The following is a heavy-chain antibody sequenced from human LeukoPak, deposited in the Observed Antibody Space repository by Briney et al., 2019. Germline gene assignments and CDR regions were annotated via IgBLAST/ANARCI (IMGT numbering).Heavy chain of an antibody. CDR1: GFTFSSYS. Sequence: GGSLRLSCAASGFTFSSYSMNWVRQAPGKGLEWVSYISSSSGTIYYADSVKGRFTISRDNAKNSLYLQMNSLRAEDTAVYYCAREDKPAATTMFDYWGQGTLVTVSS. V-gene: IGHV3-48*04. D-gene: IGHD2-2*01. J-gene: IGHJ4*02. CDR2: ISSSSGTI. CDR3: AREDKPAATTMFDY.